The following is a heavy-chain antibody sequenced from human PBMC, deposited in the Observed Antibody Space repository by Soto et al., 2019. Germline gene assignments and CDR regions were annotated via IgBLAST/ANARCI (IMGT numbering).Heavy chain of an antibody. Sequence: ASVKVSCKASGYTFTSYYMHWVRQAPGQGLEWMGIINPSGGSTSYAQKFQGRVTMTRDTSTSTVYMELSSLRSEDTAVYYCARDHLRWELSFTAEYFQHWCQGTLVTVSS. J-gene: IGHJ1*01. D-gene: IGHD1-26*01. CDR1: GYTFTSYY. CDR2: INPSGGST. CDR3: ARDHLRWELSFTAEYFQH. V-gene: IGHV1-46*01.